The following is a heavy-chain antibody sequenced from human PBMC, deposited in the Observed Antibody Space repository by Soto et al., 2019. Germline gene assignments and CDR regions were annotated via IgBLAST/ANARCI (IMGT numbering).Heavy chain of an antibody. V-gene: IGHV1-69*13. CDR3: ARAKGSGWYFPWFDP. J-gene: IGHJ5*02. CDR1: GGTFSSYA. Sequence: GASVKVSCKASGGTFSSYAISCVRQAPGQGLEWMGGIIPIFGTANYAQKFQGRVTITADESTSTAYMELSSLRSEDTAVYYCARAKGSGWYFPWFDPWGQGTLVTVSS. D-gene: IGHD6-19*01. CDR2: IIPIFGTA.